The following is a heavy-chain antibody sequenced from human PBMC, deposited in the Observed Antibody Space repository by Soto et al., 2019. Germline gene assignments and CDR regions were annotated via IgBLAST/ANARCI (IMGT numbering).Heavy chain of an antibody. D-gene: IGHD2-2*01. Sequence: SETLSLTCTVSDDSISSFYWTWIRQPPGKGLEWVGYIFSSGSTNYNPSLKSRVTISVDTSENQFSLKLTSVTAADTAVYYCARVGYCSSTPCWPIGYFEYWGQGTLVTVSS. J-gene: IGHJ4*02. V-gene: IGHV4-59*01. CDR1: DDSISSFY. CDR2: IFSSGST. CDR3: ARVGYCSSTPCWPIGYFEY.